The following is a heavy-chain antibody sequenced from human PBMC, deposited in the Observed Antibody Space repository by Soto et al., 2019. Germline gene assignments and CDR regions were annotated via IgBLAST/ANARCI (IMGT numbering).Heavy chain of an antibody. V-gene: IGHV1-18*01. CDR1: GYTFSRSG. CDR3: ARSWSVPYYYCGLDV. D-gene: IGHD3-10*01. CDR2: ISTYNGDA. Sequence: QVQLVQSGAEVRKPGASVKVSCKTSGYTFSRSGISWVRQAPGQGLEWMGWISTYNGDANYAQKLQGRVTMTTDTSTSTAFMELGSLTSDYTAVYYCARSWSVPYYYCGLDVWGQGTTVTVSS. J-gene: IGHJ6*02.